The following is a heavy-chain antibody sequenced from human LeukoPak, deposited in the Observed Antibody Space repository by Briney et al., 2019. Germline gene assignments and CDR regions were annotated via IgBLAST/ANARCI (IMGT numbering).Heavy chain of an antibody. D-gene: IGHD3-22*01. CDR1: GFTFSDYY. J-gene: IGHJ4*02. V-gene: IGHV3-11*04. CDR2: ISSSGSTI. CDR3: AKSLSSGYYFRLDY. Sequence: GGSLRLSCAASGFTFSDYYMSWIRQAPGKGLEWVSYISSSGSTIYYADSVKGRFTISRDNAKNTVYLQMNSLRAEDTAVYYCAKSLSSGYYFRLDYWGQGTLVTVSS.